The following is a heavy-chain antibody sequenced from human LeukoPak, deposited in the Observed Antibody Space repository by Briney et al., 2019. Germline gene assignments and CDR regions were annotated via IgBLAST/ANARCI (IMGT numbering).Heavy chain of an antibody. CDR1: GYTFTGYY. D-gene: IGHD3-22*01. J-gene: IGHJ3*02. V-gene: IGHV1-2*02. CDR2: INPNSGGT. Sequence: ASVKVSCKASGYTFTGYYMHWARQAPGQGLEWMGWINPNSGGTNYAQKFQGRVIMTRDMPTSTVYMELSSLRSEDTAVYYCARGLVVTYYYDSSGYNAFDIWGQGTMVTVSS. CDR3: ARGLVVTYYYDSSGYNAFDI.